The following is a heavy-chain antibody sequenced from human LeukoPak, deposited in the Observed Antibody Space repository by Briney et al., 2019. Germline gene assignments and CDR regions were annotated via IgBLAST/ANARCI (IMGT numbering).Heavy chain of an antibody. CDR2: IRYDGSNK. CDR3: AKGDRVHLLYYFDY. J-gene: IGHJ4*02. CDR1: GFTFSSYG. V-gene: IGHV3-30*02. Sequence: GGSLRPSCAASGFTFSSYGMHWVRQAPGKGLEWVAFIRYDGSNKYYADSVKGRFTISRDNSKNTLYLQMNSLRAEDTAVYYCAKGDRVHLLYYFDYWGQGTLVTVSS.